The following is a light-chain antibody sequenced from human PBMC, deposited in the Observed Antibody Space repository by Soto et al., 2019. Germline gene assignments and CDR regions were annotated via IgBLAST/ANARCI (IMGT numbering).Light chain of an antibody. Sequence: DIRMTQSPPSLSASVGDRVTISCRASQSIVTYVNWYQQIPGKAPKLLIYDASTLHTGVPSRFSGSGSGTDFTLTLGSLQPEDSATYYCQHSFSPPFTFGPGTTVDIK. J-gene: IGKJ3*01. V-gene: IGKV1-39*01. CDR2: DAS. CDR1: QSIVTY. CDR3: QHSFSPPFT.